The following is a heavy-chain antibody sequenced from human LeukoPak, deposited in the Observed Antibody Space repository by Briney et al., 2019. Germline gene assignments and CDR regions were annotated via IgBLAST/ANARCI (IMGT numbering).Heavy chain of an antibody. J-gene: IGHJ4*02. V-gene: IGHV3-30-3*01. D-gene: IGHD6-19*01. Sequence: GGSLRLSCVASGFTFSSYAMHWVRQAPGKGLEWVALISYDGSNKYGADSVKGRFTISRDNSKNTLYLQMNSLRAEDTAVYYCARGGVYSSGSYYLYYFDYWGQGTLVTVSS. CDR2: ISYDGSNK. CDR1: GFTFSSYA. CDR3: ARGGVYSSGSYYLYYFDY.